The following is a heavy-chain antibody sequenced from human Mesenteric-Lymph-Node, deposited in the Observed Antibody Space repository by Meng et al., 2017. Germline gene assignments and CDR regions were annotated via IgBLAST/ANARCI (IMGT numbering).Heavy chain of an antibody. V-gene: IGHV5-51*01. CDR2: IYHGDSDT. J-gene: IGHJ1*01. CDR1: GYSFTSYW. CDR3: ASASWYDSSGYSAEYFQH. Sequence: GESLKISCKGSGYSFTSYWIGWVRQMPGKGLEWMGIIYHGDSDTRYSPSFQGQVTISADKSISTAYLQWSSLKASDTAMYYCASASWYDSSGYSAEYFQHWGQGTLVTVSS. D-gene: IGHD3-22*01.